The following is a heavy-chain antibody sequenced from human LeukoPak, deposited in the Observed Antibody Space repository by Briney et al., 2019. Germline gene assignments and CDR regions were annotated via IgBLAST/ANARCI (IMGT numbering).Heavy chain of an antibody. D-gene: IGHD3-16*01. V-gene: IGHV3-30*01. CDR2: ISYDGSNK. CDR1: GFTFSSYA. J-gene: IGHJ4*01. Sequence: GGSLRLSCAASGFTFSSYAMHWVRQAPGKGLEWVAVISYDGSNKYYADSVKGRFTISRDNSKNTLYLQMNSLTAEDTAVYYCARDRGGAPWIYFCHWGQGNLGTVSS. CDR3: ARDRGGAPWIYFCH.